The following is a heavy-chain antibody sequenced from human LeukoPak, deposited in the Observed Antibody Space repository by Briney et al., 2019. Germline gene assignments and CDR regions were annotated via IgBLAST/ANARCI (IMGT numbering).Heavy chain of an antibody. D-gene: IGHD2-8*01. V-gene: IGHV3-30*02. CDR3: AKDRCSNGVGCYYYYMDV. J-gene: IGHJ6*03. CDR1: GFIFSKYE. CDR2: IQYDGSNA. Sequence: GGSLRLSCAASGFIFSKYEMNWVRQAPGKGLEWVAYIQYDGSNAQYADSVKGRFSISRDSSKNILYLQMNSLRAEDTAVYYCAKDRCSNGVGCYYYYMDVWGKGTTVTISS.